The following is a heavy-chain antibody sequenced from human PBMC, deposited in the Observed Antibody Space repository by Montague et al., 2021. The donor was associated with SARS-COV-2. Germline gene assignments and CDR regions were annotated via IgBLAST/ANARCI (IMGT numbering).Heavy chain of an antibody. CDR1: GGSLSGVGYY. V-gene: IGHV4-61*08. D-gene: IGHD6-13*01. J-gene: IGHJ4*02. Sequence: SETLSLTCTVSGGSLSGVGYYWSWIRQRPGKGLEWIGNIYYSGSTNSNPTLKSRVTISIDTSKNQFSLNLTSVTAADTAVYYCARVSLAAADVKFDYWGQGTLVIVSS. CDR2: IYYSGST. CDR3: ARVSLAAADVKFDY.